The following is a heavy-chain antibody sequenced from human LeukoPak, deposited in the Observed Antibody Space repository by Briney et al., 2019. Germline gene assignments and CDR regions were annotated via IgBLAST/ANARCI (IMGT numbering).Heavy chain of an antibody. V-gene: IGHV3-21*01. J-gene: IGHJ6*02. CDR1: GFTFNSYS. CDR3: ARALGYNYGCADV. Sequence: PGGSLRLSCAASGFTFNSYSMNWVRQAPGKGLEWVSSISTTSGYIYYADSVKGRFTISRDNAKNSVYPQMNSLRAEDTAVYYCARALGYNYGCADVWGQGTTVTVSS. D-gene: IGHD5-18*01. CDR2: ISTTSGYI.